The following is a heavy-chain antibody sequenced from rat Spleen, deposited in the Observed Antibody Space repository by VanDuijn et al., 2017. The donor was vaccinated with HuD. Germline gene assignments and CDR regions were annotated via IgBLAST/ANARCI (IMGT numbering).Heavy chain of an antibody. CDR3: AKKAPGYSSGWFAY. CDR1: GFIFNKYW. Sequence: EVQLVETGGGLVQPGRSLKLSCVASGFIFNKYWMTWIRQAPGKGLEWVASIIQTGGITYYSDSVKGRFTISRDNAENTVYLQMNSLRSEDTATYYCAKKAPGYSSGWFAYWGQGTLVTVSS. J-gene: IGHJ3*01. CDR2: IIQTGGIT. V-gene: IGHV5-58*01. D-gene: IGHD1-4*01.